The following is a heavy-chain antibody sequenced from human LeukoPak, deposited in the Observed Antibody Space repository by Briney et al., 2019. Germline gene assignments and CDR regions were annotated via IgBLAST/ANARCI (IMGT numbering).Heavy chain of an antibody. CDR1: GFTFSSYA. J-gene: IGHJ4*02. CDR2: ISGSGGST. CDR3: AEDIAAAATLDY. Sequence: GGSLRLSCAASGFTFSSYAMSCVRQAPGKGLEWVSAISGSGGSTYYADSVKGRFTISRDNSKNTLYLQMNSLRAEDTAVYYCAEDIAAAATLDYWGQGTLVTVSS. D-gene: IGHD6-13*01. V-gene: IGHV3-23*01.